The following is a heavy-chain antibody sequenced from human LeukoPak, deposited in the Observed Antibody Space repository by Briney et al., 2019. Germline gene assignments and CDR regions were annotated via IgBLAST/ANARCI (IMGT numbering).Heavy chain of an antibody. J-gene: IGHJ4*02. V-gene: IGHV3-7*01. CDR1: GFTFSSYW. Sequence: PGGSLRLSCADSGFTFSSYWMNWVRQAPGRGLEWVASINQDGSEKYYVDSVKGRFTISRDNAKNSLYLQMNSLRPEDTAVFYCADGTTPDYWGQGTLVTVSS. D-gene: IGHD1-7*01. CDR3: ADGTTPDY. CDR2: INQDGSEK.